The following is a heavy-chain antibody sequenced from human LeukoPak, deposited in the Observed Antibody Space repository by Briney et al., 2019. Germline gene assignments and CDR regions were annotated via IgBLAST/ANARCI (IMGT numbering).Heavy chain of an antibody. CDR2: IKQDGSEK. CDR1: GFTFSNYW. D-gene: IGHD2-15*01. Sequence: GGSLRLSCEGSGFTFSNYWMSWVRQAPGKGLEWVANIKQDGSEKYYVDSVKGRFTISRDNAKNSLYLQMNSLRAEDTAVYYCARDDCSGGSCNYYYGMDVWGQGTTVTVSS. CDR3: ARDDCSGGSCNYYYGMDV. V-gene: IGHV3-7*01. J-gene: IGHJ6*02.